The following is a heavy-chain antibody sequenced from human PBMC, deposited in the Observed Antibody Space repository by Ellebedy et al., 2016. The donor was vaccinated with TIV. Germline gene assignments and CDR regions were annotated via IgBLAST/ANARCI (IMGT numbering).Heavy chain of an antibody. CDR2: IYYTGST. D-gene: IGHD3-10*01. V-gene: IGHV4-30-4*01. CDR3: ASARSRYFDF. Sequence: SETLSLXXTVSSGSINNDNYFWSWVRQTPGKALEWIGYIYYTGSTYYNPSLKSRVTISVDTSNNQFSLRLTSVTAADTAVYYCASARSRYFDFWGQGTLVTVPS. J-gene: IGHJ4*03. CDR1: SGSINNDNYF.